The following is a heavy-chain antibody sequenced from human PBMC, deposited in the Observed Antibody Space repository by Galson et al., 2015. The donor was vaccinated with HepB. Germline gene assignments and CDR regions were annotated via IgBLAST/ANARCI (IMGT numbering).Heavy chain of an antibody. Sequence: SLRLSCAASGFTFSSYAMSWVRQAPGKGLEWVSAISGSGGSTYYADSVKGRFTISRDNSKNTLYLQMNSLRAEDTAVYYCAKWKGLWFGELTHAFDIWGQGTMVTVSS. CDR2: ISGSGGST. V-gene: IGHV3-23*01. J-gene: IGHJ3*02. CDR3: AKWKGLWFGELTHAFDI. D-gene: IGHD3-10*01. CDR1: GFTFSSYA.